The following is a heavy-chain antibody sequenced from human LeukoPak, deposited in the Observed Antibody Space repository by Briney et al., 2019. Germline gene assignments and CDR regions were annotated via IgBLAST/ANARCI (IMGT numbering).Heavy chain of an antibody. CDR3: ARRGTSSAGSAFDI. D-gene: IGHD1-1*01. CDR1: GGSISSGGYY. J-gene: IGHJ3*02. V-gene: IGHV4-31*03. Sequence: PSQTLSLTCTVSGGSISSGGYYWSWIRQHPGKGLEWIRYIYYSGSTYYNPSLKSRVTISVDTSKNQFSLKLSSVTAADTAVYYCARRGTSSAGSAFDIWGQGTMVTVSS. CDR2: IYYSGST.